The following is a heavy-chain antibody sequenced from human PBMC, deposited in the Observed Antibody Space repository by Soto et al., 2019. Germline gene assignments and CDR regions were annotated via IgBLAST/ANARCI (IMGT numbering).Heavy chain of an antibody. CDR2: IIPIFGTA. CDR1: GGTFSSYS. J-gene: IGHJ6*02. CDR3: ARDGSSSSGYYYYGMDV. D-gene: IGHD6-6*01. V-gene: IGHV1-69*13. Sequence: SVKVSCKASGGTFSSYSISWVRQAPGQGLEWMGGIIPIFGTANYAQKFQGRVTITADESTSTAYMELSSLRSEDTAVYYCARDGSSSSGYYYYGMDVWGQGTTVTVSS.